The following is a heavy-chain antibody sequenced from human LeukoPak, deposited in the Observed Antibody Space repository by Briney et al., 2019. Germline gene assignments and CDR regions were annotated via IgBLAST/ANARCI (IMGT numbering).Heavy chain of an antibody. Sequence: GGSLRLSCAASGFSFSSYAMSWVRQAPGKGLEWVSAISGSGGSTYYADSVKGRFTISRDNSKNTLYLQMNSLRAEDTAIYYCAKDRLEWLLSSDYWGQGTLVTVSS. CDR1: GFSFSSYA. CDR2: ISGSGGST. J-gene: IGHJ4*02. CDR3: AKDRLEWLLSSDY. V-gene: IGHV3-23*01. D-gene: IGHD3-3*01.